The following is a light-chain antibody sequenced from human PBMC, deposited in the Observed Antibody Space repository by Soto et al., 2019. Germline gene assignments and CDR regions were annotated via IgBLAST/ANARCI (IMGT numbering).Light chain of an antibody. V-gene: IGKV3-20*01. J-gene: IGKJ1*01. CDR1: QSVSSTY. Sequence: EIELTQSPGTLSLSPGERATLSCRASQSVSSTYSAWYQQKPGQAPRLLIYATSSRATGIPDRFSGSGSGTDFTLTISRLEPEDFAVYYCQQYGSSMWTFGQGTKVEIK. CDR2: ATS. CDR3: QQYGSSMWT.